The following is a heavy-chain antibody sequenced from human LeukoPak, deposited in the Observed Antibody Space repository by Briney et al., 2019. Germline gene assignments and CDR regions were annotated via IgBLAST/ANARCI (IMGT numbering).Heavy chain of an antibody. V-gene: IGHV1-69*04. CDR3: ARAGLYDSSGYCYDY. CDR2: IIPIFGIA. J-gene: IGHJ4*02. D-gene: IGHD3-22*01. CDR1: GGTFSSYA. Sequence: ASVKVSCKASGGTFSSYAISWVRQAPGQGLEWMGRIIPIFGIANYAQKFQGRVTITADKSTSTAYMELSSLRSEDTAVYYCARAGLYDSSGYCYDYWGQGTLVTVSS.